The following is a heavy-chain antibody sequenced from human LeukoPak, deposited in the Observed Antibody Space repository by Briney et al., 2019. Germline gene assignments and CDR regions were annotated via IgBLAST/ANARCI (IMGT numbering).Heavy chain of an antibody. CDR2: IYPGDSDT. CDR1: GYSFTDYW. CDR3: ARRTTSSSPPDY. D-gene: IGHD2-2*01. V-gene: IGHV5-51*01. J-gene: IGHJ4*02. Sequence: GESLKISCKGSGYSFTDYWIGWVRQMPGKGLEWMGIIYPGDSDTRYSPSFQGQVTISADKSISTAYLQWSSLRASDTAVYYCARRTTSSSPPDYWGQGTLVTVSS.